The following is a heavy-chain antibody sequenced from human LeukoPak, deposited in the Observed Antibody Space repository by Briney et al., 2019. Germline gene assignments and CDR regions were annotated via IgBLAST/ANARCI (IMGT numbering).Heavy chain of an antibody. CDR2: INAGNGNT. CDR3: ARPRTLWFGELSLTY. V-gene: IGHV1-3*01. CDR1: GYTFTSYA. J-gene: IGHJ4*02. D-gene: IGHD3-10*01. Sequence: GASVKVSCKASGYTFTSYAMHWVRQAPGQRLEWMGWINAGNGNTKYSQKFQGRVTITRDTSASTAYMELSSLRSEDTAVYYCARPRTLWFGELSLTYWGQGTLVTASS.